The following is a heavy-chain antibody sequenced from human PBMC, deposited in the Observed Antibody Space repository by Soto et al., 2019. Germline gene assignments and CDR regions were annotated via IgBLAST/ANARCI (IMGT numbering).Heavy chain of an antibody. CDR3: AKEYGTLSGDCPDY. V-gene: IGHV3-33*06. Sequence: HPGGSLRLSCAASGFTFSSYGMHWVRQAPGKGLEWVAVIWYDGSNKYYADSVKGRFTISRDNSKNTLYLQMNSLRAEDTAVYYCAKEYGTLSGDCPDYWGQGTLVTVSS. CDR2: IWYDGSNK. CDR1: GFTFSSYG. D-gene: IGHD2-21*02. J-gene: IGHJ4*02.